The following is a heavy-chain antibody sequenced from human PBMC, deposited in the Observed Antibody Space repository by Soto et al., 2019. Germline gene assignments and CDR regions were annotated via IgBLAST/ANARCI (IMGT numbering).Heavy chain of an antibody. D-gene: IGHD5-18*01. V-gene: IGHV3-33*01. J-gene: IGHJ4*02. Sequence: PGGSLRLPCGASGFTFSSLGMHWVRQAPGKGLEWVAVIWYDGSNKYYADSVKGRFTISRDNSKNTLYLQMNSLRAEDTAVYYCARDLVYSYGFDYWGQGTLVTVSS. CDR3: ARDLVYSYGFDY. CDR2: IWYDGSNK. CDR1: GFTFSSLG.